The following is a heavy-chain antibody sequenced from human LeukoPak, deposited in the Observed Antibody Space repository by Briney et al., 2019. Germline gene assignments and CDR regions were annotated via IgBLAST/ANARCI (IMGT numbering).Heavy chain of an antibody. Sequence: GGSLRLSCAASGFTFSSYGMHWVRQAPGKGLEWVAFIRCDGSNKYYADSVKGRFTISRDNSKNTPYLQMNSLRAEDTAVYYCEKDVGYWGQGTLVTVSS. D-gene: IGHD1-26*01. J-gene: IGHJ4*02. CDR3: EKDVGY. CDR2: IRCDGSNK. V-gene: IGHV3-30*02. CDR1: GFTFSSYG.